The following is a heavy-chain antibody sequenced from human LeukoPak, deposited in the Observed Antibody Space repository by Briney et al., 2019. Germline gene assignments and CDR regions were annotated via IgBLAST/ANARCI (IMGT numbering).Heavy chain of an antibody. Sequence: GASVKVSCKASGGTFSSHAISWVRQAPGQGLEWMGGIIPIFGTANYAQKFQGRVTIAADESTSTAYMELSSLRSEDTAVYYCARGPVDTAMAPLYYFDYWGQGTLVTVSS. J-gene: IGHJ4*02. CDR3: ARGPVDTAMAPLYYFDY. V-gene: IGHV1-69*01. CDR2: IIPIFGTA. D-gene: IGHD5-18*01. CDR1: GGTFSSHA.